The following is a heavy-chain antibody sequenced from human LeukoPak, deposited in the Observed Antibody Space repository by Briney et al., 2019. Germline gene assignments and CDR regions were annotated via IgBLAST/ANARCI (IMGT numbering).Heavy chain of an antibody. Sequence: GGSLRLSCAASGFTFSSYAMSWVRQAPGKGLEWVSAISGSGGSTYYADSVKGRFTISKDNAKNSLYLQMNSLRAEDTAVYYCARDLHPSGFDYWGQGTLVTVSS. CDR3: ARDLHPSGFDY. J-gene: IGHJ4*02. CDR2: ISGSGGST. CDR1: GFTFSSYA. V-gene: IGHV3-23*01. D-gene: IGHD3-3*01.